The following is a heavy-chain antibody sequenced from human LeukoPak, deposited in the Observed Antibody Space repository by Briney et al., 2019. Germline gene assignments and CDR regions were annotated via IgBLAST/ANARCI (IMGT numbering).Heavy chain of an antibody. CDR3: AREELRYFLSAFDI. CDR2: ITASGGST. V-gene: IGHV3-23*01. D-gene: IGHD3-9*01. CDR1: GFTFNSFA. Sequence: GGSLRLSCAASGFTFNSFAMTWVRQPPGKGLEWASSITASGGSTYYADSVKGRFTISRDNSKNTLYLQMNSLRAEDTAVYYCAREELRYFLSAFDIWGQGTMVTVSS. J-gene: IGHJ3*02.